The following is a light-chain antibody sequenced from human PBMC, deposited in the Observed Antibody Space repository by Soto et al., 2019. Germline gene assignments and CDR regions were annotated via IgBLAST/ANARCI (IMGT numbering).Light chain of an antibody. V-gene: IGKV3-20*01. J-gene: IGKJ5*01. CDR2: GAS. CDR3: QQYGSSFVIT. Sequence: EIVMSQSPGTLSLSPGERATLSCRASQSIGSYLAWYQQKPGQAPRLLIYGASSRATGIPDRFSGSGSGTDFTLTISRLEPEDFAVYYCQQYGSSFVITFGQGTRLEIK. CDR1: QSIGSY.